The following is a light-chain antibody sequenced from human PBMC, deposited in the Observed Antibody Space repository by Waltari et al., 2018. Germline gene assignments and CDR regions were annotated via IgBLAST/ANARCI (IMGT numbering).Light chain of an antibody. Sequence: QSVLTQPPSVSAAPRQRVTISCSGSSFNLGTNAVNWYLHLPGQAPKLLIYYDDMLSSGVSHRFSGSKSGTSASLAIIGLQSEDEGDYYCAAWDDNLSGPVFGGGTKLTVL. V-gene: IGLV1-36*01. CDR3: AAWDDNLSGPV. CDR1: SFNLGTNA. CDR2: YDD. J-gene: IGLJ2*01.